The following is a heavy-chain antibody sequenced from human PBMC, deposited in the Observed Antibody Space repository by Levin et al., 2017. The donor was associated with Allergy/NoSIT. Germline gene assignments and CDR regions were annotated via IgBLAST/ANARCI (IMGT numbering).Heavy chain of an antibody. CDR3: ARQILGYCSSTSCTRSHCDY. Sequence: GSLRLSCTVSGGSISSDYWSWIRQPPGKGLEWIGYIYYNGNADYNPSLRSRVTISLDTSKNQFSLNLSSVTAADTAVFYCARQILGYCSSTSCTRSHCDYWGQGTLVTVSS. V-gene: IGHV4-59*08. CDR1: GGSISSDY. D-gene: IGHD2-2*01. CDR2: IYYNGNA. J-gene: IGHJ4*02.